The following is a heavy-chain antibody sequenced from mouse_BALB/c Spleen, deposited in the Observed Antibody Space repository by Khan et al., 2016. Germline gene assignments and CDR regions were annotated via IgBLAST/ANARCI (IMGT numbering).Heavy chain of an antibody. CDR2: ILPGSGST. CDR3: ARWVDYDGGVYY. D-gene: IGHD2-4*01. V-gene: IGHV1-9*01. CDR1: GYTFSSYW. Sequence: QVRLQQSGAELMKPGASVKISCKATGYTFSSYWIEWVKQRPGHGLEWIGEILPGSGSTNYNEKFKGKATFTADTSSNTAYMQLSSLTSEDSAVYYCARWVDYDGGVYYWGQGTTLTFSS. J-gene: IGHJ2*01.